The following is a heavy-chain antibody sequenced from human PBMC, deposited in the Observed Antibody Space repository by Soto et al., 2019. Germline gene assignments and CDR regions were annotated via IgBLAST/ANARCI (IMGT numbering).Heavy chain of an antibody. CDR2: ISGSGGST. J-gene: IGHJ6*02. V-gene: IGHV3-23*01. Sequence: EVQLLESGGGLVQPGGSLRLSCAASGFTFSSYAMSWVRQAPGKGLEWVSAISGSGGSTYYADSVKGRFTISRDNAKNTLYLQMTSLRAEDTAVYYCAKATYFSGGSCYSQYYYYGMDVWGQGTTVTVSS. CDR3: AKATYFSGGSCYSQYYYYGMDV. D-gene: IGHD2-15*01. CDR1: GFTFSSYA.